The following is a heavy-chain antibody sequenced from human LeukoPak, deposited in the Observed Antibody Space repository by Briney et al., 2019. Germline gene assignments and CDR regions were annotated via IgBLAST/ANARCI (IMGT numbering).Heavy chain of an antibody. D-gene: IGHD3-22*01. J-gene: IGHJ4*02. CDR3: AKGNYDSSGYCFDY. Sequence: GGSLRLSCAASGFTFSSYAMSWVRQAPGKGLEWVSAISGSGGSTYYADSVKGRFTISRDNSKNTLYLQMNSLGAEDTAVYYCAKGNYDSSGYCFDYWGQGTLVTVSS. CDR2: ISGSGGST. CDR1: GFTFSSYA. V-gene: IGHV3-23*01.